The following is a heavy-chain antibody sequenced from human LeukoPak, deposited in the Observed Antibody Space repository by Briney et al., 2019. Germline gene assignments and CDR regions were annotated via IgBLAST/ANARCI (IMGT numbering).Heavy chain of an antibody. D-gene: IGHD4-17*01. Sequence: SETLSLTCTVSGGSITTHYWSWIRQPAGRELEWIGRVYSTGSTKYNPSLESRVTMSVDTSSNRFSLRLRSVTAADTAVYYCARDLLGDYGTFDIWGQGTMVTVFS. J-gene: IGHJ3*02. V-gene: IGHV4-4*07. CDR3: ARDLLGDYGTFDI. CDR1: GGSITTHY. CDR2: VYSTGST.